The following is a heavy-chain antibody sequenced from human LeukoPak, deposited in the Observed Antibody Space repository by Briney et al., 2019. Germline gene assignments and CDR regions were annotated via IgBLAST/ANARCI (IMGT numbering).Heavy chain of an antibody. J-gene: IGHJ4*02. CDR1: GYTFTSYY. Sequence: ASVKVSCKASGYTFTSYYMHWVRQAPGQGLEWMGWINPNSGGTNYAQKFQGRVTMTRDTSISTAYMELSGLRSNDTAVYYCARAYYYGSGKYDYWGQGTLVTVSS. D-gene: IGHD3-10*01. CDR2: INPNSGGT. V-gene: IGHV1-2*02. CDR3: ARAYYYGSGKYDY.